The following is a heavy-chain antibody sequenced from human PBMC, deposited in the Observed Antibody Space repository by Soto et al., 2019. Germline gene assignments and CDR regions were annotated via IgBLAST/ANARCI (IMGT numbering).Heavy chain of an antibody. Sequence: EVQLLESGGGLVQPGGSLRLFCAASGFIFSNYAMSWVRQAPGKGPEWVSSISDSGNYIEYADSVEGRFTISRDNSKNTLYLQMNSARAEDTARYYCAKDPQTWGSIWFDPWGQGTQVTVSS. V-gene: IGHV3-23*01. J-gene: IGHJ5*02. CDR3: AKDPQTWGSIWFDP. D-gene: IGHD7-27*01. CDR2: ISDSGNYI. CDR1: GFIFSNYA.